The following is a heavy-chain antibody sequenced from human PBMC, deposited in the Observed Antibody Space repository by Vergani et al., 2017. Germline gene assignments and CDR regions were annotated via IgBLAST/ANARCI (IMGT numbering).Heavy chain of an antibody. V-gene: IGHV1-24*01. D-gene: IGHD4-17*01. Sequence: QVQLVQSGAEVKKPGASVKVSCKVSGYTLTELSMHWVRQAPGNGREWMGGFDPEDGETIYAQKFQRRVTRTEDTSTDTAYMGLSSLRSEDTAVYYWATTYGDYARDAFDIWGQGTMVTVSS. CDR3: ATTYGDYARDAFDI. CDR1: GYTLTELS. J-gene: IGHJ3*02. CDR2: FDPEDGET.